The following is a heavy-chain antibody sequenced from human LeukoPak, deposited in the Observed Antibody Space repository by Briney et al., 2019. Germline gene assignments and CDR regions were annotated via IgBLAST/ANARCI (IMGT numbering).Heavy chain of an antibody. CDR3: ARDTTYYYGSGSYSAHDY. Sequence: GGSLRLSCAASGFTFSSYSMNWVRQAPGKGLEWVSSISSSSSYIYYADSVKGRFTISRDNAKNSLYLQMNSLRAEDTAVYYCARDTTYYYGSGSYSAHDYWGQGTLVTVSS. D-gene: IGHD3-10*01. CDR2: ISSSSSYI. CDR1: GFTFSSYS. J-gene: IGHJ4*02. V-gene: IGHV3-21*01.